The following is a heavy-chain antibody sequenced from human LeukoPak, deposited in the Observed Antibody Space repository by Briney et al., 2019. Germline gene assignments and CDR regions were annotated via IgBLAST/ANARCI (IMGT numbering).Heavy chain of an antibody. CDR1: GDTFSSYA. V-gene: IGHV1-69*05. J-gene: IGHJ3*02. CDR3: ARERWFGDGNAFDI. D-gene: IGHD3-10*01. Sequence: ASVKVSCKASGDTFSSYAINWVRQAPGHGLEWMGGIIPIFGTPNYAQKFQGRVTMTRDTSTSTAYMELSSLRSEDTAVYYCARERWFGDGNAFDIWGQGTMVTVSS. CDR2: IIPIFGTP.